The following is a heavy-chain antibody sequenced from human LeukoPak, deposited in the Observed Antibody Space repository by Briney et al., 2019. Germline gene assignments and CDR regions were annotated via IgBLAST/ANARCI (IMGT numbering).Heavy chain of an antibody. J-gene: IGHJ4*02. D-gene: IGHD3-16*02. CDR1: GFTFSDCY. CDR3: AREREYYDYVWGSYPPGY. V-gene: IGHV3-11*01. CDR2: ISISGSTI. Sequence: GGSLRLSCAASGFTFSDCYMSWIRQAPGKGLEWVSYISISGSTIYYADSVKGRLTISRENAKNSLYLQMNSLRAADTAVHYCAREREYYDYVWGSYPPGYWRGGTLVTVSS.